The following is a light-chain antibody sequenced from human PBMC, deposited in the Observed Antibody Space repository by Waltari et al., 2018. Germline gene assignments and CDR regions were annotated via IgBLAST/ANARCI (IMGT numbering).Light chain of an antibody. Sequence: DIQLTQSPSSLSASVGGRVTITCQASQGISNFLHWYQQKAGKAPKLLIYHTYTLKRGVPSRFSGSGSETDFTLTISGVQPEDVGTYYCQQYYTPPPTFGQGTSLEIK. V-gene: IGKV1-33*01. CDR2: HTY. CDR1: QGISNF. CDR3: QQYYTPPPT. J-gene: IGKJ2*01.